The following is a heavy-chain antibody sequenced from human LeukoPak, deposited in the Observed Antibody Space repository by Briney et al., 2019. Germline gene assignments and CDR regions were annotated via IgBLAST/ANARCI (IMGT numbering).Heavy chain of an antibody. CDR1: GGSISSYY. CDR3: ARGGDYFDY. V-gene: IGHV4-4*09. Sequence: KPSETLSLTCTVSGGSISSYYWSWIRQPPGKGLEWIGYIYTSGSTNYNPSLKSRVTISVDTSKNQFSLKLSSVTAADTAVYYRARGGDYFDYWGQGTLVTVSS. CDR2: IYTSGST. J-gene: IGHJ4*02.